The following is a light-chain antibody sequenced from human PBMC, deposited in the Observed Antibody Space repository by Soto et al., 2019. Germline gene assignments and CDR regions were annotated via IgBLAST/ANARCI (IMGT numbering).Light chain of an antibody. Sequence: EIVLTQSPATLSLSPGERATLSCRASQSVGSYLAWYQQKPGQAPRLLIYDASTRATGIPARFSGSGSGTDFTLTISSLEPEDFAVYYCQQRSNWLLFTFGPGTKVDIK. J-gene: IGKJ3*01. CDR2: DAS. V-gene: IGKV3-11*01. CDR3: QQRSNWLLFT. CDR1: QSVGSY.